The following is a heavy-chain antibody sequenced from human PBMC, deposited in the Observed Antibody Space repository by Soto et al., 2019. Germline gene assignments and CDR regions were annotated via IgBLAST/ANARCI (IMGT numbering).Heavy chain of an antibody. J-gene: IGHJ6*01. CDR2: FNDVGSA. Sequence: PSETLSLTCVVYDGSFTDYDWSLNRQPPGEGLDWIGDFNDVGSANYNPSLVSRVTISVDASKGQFSRKLTSVTAADAAVYYCARGRSGSYYG. V-gene: IGHV4-34*01. CDR1: DGSFTDYD. D-gene: IGHD3-3*01. CDR3: ARGRSGSYYG.